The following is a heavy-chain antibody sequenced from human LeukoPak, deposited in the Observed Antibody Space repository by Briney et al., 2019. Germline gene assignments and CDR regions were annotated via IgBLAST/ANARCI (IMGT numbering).Heavy chain of an antibody. V-gene: IGHV1-2*02. Sequence: ASVKVSCKASGNTFTGNFMHWLRQAPGQGLEWMGWINPNSGETNYAQNFQGRVTMTRDTSITTAYMELSRLTSGDTAVYYCATGRIIAVAGTDWFDPWGQGTLVTVSS. D-gene: IGHD6-19*01. CDR3: ATGRIIAVAGTDWFDP. CDR1: GNTFTGNF. CDR2: INPNSGET. J-gene: IGHJ5*02.